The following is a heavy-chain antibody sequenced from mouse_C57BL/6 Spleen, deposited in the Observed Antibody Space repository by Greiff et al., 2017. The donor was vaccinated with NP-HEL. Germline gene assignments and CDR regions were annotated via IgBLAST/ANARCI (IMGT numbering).Heavy chain of an antibody. CDR1: GYSITSGYY. V-gene: IGHV3-6*01. CDR3: ASFSRYFDV. J-gene: IGHJ1*03. Sequence: ESGPGLVKPSQSLSLTCSVTGYSITSGYYWNWIRQFPGNKLEWMGYISYDGSNNYNPSSKNRISITRDTSKNQFFLKLNSVTTEDTATYYCASFSRYFDVWGTGTTVTVSS. CDR2: ISYDGSN.